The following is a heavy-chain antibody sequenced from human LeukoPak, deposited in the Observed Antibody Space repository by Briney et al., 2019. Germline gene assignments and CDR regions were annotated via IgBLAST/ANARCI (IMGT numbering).Heavy chain of an antibody. CDR2: IYYSGST. V-gene: IGHV4-59*01. CDR1: GGSISSYY. D-gene: IGHD2-2*01. J-gene: IGHJ4*02. CDR3: ALGRVPAARTFDY. Sequence: SETLSLTCTVSGGSISSYYWSWIRQPPGRGLEWIGYIYYSGSTNYNPSLKSRVTISVDTSKNQFSLKLSSVTAADTAVYYCALGRVPAARTFDYWGQGTLVTVSS.